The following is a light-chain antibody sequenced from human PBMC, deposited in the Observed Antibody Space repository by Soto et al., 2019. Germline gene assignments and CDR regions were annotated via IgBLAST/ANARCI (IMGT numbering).Light chain of an antibody. CDR3: QQYNNWPPWT. J-gene: IGKJ1*01. CDR2: GAS. Sequence: EVVMTQSPATLSVSPGERATLSCRASQSVSSNLAWYQQKPGQAPRLLIYGASTRATGIPARFSRSGSGTEFTLTISSLQSEDFAVYYCQQYNNWPPWTFGQGTKVEI. V-gene: IGKV3-15*01. CDR1: QSVSSN.